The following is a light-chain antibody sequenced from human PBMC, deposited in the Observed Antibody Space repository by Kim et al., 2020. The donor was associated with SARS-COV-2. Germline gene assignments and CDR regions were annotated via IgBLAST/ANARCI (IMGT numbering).Light chain of an antibody. Sequence: PSVGDSVTITCRASQSVSGWLNWYQQRPGKAPHLLIYRTSTLQTGVPPRFSGSASGTDFTLTINTLQPEDFATYYCQQSYNFPRTFGQGTRVDIK. CDR3: QQSYNFPRT. CDR2: RTS. J-gene: IGKJ1*01. CDR1: QSVSGW. V-gene: IGKV1-39*01.